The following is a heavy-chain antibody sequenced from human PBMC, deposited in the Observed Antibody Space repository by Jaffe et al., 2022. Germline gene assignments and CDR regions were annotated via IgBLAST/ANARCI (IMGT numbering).Heavy chain of an antibody. V-gene: IGHV3-74*01. Sequence: EVQLVESGGGLVQPGGSLRLSCAASGFTFSSYWMHWVRQAPGKGLVWVSRINSDGSSTSYADSVKGRFTISRDNAKNTLYLQMNSLRAEDTAVYYCARDFLSGYYDFWSGYYTEVSLDYWGQGTLVTVSS. D-gene: IGHD3-3*01. CDR1: GFTFSSYW. CDR3: ARDFLSGYYDFWSGYYTEVSLDY. CDR2: INSDGSST. J-gene: IGHJ4*02.